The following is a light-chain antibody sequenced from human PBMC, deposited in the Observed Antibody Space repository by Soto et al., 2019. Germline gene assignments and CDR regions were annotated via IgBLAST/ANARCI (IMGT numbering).Light chain of an antibody. V-gene: IGLV4-60*02. Sequence: QLGLTQSSSASASLGSSVKLTCTLSSGHSSYIIAWHQQQPGKASRYLMKLEGSGSYNKGSGVPDRFSVSSSGADRYLTSSNLQFEDEADYYCETWDSNTHTVFGGGTKVTVL. J-gene: IGLJ3*02. CDR3: ETWDSNTHTV. CDR2: LEGSGSY. CDR1: SGHSSYI.